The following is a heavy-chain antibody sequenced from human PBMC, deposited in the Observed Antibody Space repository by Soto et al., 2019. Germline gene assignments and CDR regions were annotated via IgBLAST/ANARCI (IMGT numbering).Heavy chain of an antibody. V-gene: IGHV3-53*01. D-gene: IGHD3-22*01. CDR1: GFTVSSNY. J-gene: IGHJ1*01. CDR3: ARDGVESGYPEYFQH. Sequence: EVQLVESGGGLIQPGGSLRLSCAASGFTVSSNYMSWVRQAPGKGLEWVSVIYSGGSTYYADSVKGRFTISRDNSKNTLYLQMNSLRGEDTAGYYCARDGVESGYPEYFQHWGQGTLVTVSS. CDR2: IYSGGST.